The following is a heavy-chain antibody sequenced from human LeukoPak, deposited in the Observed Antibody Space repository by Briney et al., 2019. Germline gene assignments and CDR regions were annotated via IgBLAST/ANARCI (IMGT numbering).Heavy chain of an antibody. D-gene: IGHD3-22*01. CDR2: ISYDGSNK. CDR3: ARAPRGLSDSSTYYGGYFDY. CDR1: RFTFRIYT. Sequence: GGSLRLSCAASRFTFRIYTMHWVRQAPGKGLEWVAVISYDGSNKYYADSVKGRFTISRDNSKNTLYLQTNSLRAEDTAVFYCARAPRGLSDSSTYYGGYFDYWGQGTLVTVSS. J-gene: IGHJ4*02. V-gene: IGHV3-30-3*01.